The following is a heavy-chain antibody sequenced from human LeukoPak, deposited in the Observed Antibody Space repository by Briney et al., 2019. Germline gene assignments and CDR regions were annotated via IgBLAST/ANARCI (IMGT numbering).Heavy chain of an antibody. CDR2: ISGSGGST. J-gene: IGHJ1*01. CDR1: GFTFSSYA. D-gene: IGHD3-10*01. Sequence: GGSLRLSCAASGFTFSSYAMSWVRQAPGKGLEWVSAISGSGGSTYYADSVRGGFTISRDNSKNTLYLQMNSLRAEDTVVYYCAKSRGSGSYYPVGYFQHWGQGTLVTVSS. CDR3: AKSRGSGSYYPVGYFQH. V-gene: IGHV3-23*01.